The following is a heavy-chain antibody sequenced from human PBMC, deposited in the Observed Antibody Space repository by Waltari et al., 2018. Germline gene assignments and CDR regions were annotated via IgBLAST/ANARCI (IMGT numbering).Heavy chain of an antibody. V-gene: IGHV7-4-1*02. D-gene: IGHD5-18*01. CDR2: ISTNTGTP. CDR3: ARGIQLWGRGSWYFDD. Sequence: QVQLVQSGSELKKPGASVKVSCKASGYIFTHYAMNWVRQAPGQGLEWMGWISTNTGTPSFAQVFTGRFVFSLDTSVSTAYLQISSLKAEDTAVYYCARGIQLWGRGSWYFDDWGQGTLVTVSS. J-gene: IGHJ4*02. CDR1: GYIFTHYA.